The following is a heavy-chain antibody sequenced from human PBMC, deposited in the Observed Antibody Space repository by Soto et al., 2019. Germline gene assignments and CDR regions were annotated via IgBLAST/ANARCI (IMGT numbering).Heavy chain of an antibody. CDR3: AKDEVVRPMDRGVN. J-gene: IGHJ4*02. D-gene: IGHD3-10*01. CDR2: ISGSGGST. CDR1: GFTFSSYA. V-gene: IGHV3-23*01. Sequence: GESLKISCAASGFTFSSYAMSWVRQAPGKGLEWVSAISGSGGSTYYADSVKGRFTISRDNSKNTLYLQMNSLRAEDTAVYYCAKDEVVRPMDRGVNWGQGTLVTVSS.